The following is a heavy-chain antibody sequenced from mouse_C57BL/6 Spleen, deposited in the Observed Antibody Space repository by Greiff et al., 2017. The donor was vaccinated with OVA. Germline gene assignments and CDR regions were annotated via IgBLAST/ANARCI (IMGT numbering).Heavy chain of an antibody. CDR3: ARGYYDYDEAGYFDY. J-gene: IGHJ2*01. D-gene: IGHD2-4*01. Sequence: EVQLVESGPELVKPGDSVKISCKASGYSFTGYFMNWVMQSHGKSLEWIGRINPYNGDTFYNQKFKGKATLTVDKSSSTAHMELRSLTSEDSAVYYCARGYYDYDEAGYFDYWGQGTTLTVSS. CDR2: INPYNGDT. V-gene: IGHV1-20*01. CDR1: GYSFTGYF.